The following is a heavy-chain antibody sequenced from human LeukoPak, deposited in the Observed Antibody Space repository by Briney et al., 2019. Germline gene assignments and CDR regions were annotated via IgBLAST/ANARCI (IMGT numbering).Heavy chain of an antibody. CDR1: GYTFTNYG. CDR2: ISAYNGHT. J-gene: IGHJ4*02. V-gene: IGHV1-18*01. D-gene: IGHD1-14*01. CDR3: ARVHRSTPLHFDG. Sequence: GASVKVSCTASGYTFTNYGISWVRQAPGQGLEKMGWISAYNGHTVYAQKLQGRVTMTTDTSTSTAYMELRSLRSDDTAVYYCARVHRSTPLHFDGWGQGTLVTVSS.